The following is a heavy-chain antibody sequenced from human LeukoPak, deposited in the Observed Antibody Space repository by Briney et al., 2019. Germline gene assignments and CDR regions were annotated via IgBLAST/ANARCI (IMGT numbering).Heavy chain of an antibody. CDR2: IYYSGST. D-gene: IGHD6-13*01. CDR3: ARETYSSSPPRL. V-gene: IGHV4-59*01. J-gene: IGHJ2*01. Sequence: SETLSLTCTVSGGSISSYCWSWIRQPPGKGLEWIGHIYYSGSTNYNPSLKSRVTMSVDTSKNEFSLKLSSVTAADTAVYYCARETYSSSPPRLWGRGTLVTVSS. CDR1: GGSISSYC.